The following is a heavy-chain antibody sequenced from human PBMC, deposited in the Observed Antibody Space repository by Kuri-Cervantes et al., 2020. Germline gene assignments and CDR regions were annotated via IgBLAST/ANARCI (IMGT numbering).Heavy chain of an antibody. Sequence: GSLRLSCIVSDQSISTNYNWGWIRQPPGKGLEWIGSIYHSGSTYYNPSLKSRVTMSVDTSRNQFSLKLSSVTAADTAVYYCARANFWYGNYFDYWGQGTLVTVSS. V-gene: IGHV4-38-2*02. D-gene: IGHD6-13*01. CDR2: IYHSGST. CDR1: DQSISTNYN. J-gene: IGHJ4*02. CDR3: ARANFWYGNYFDY.